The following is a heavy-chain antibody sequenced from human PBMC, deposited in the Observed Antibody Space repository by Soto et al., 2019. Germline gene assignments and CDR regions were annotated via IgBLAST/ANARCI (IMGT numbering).Heavy chain of an antibody. V-gene: IGHV1-2*02. Sequence: VKVSCKASGYTFSGFFLHWVRQAPGLGLEWMGWINPNSGDTNYAQKFQGRVTMTRDTSISTAYMDLSRLSSDDTAVYYCARVKNYYDRSGPFDYWGQGTLVTVSS. CDR1: GYTFSGFF. CDR3: ARVKNYYDRSGPFDY. D-gene: IGHD3-22*01. J-gene: IGHJ4*02. CDR2: INPNSGDT.